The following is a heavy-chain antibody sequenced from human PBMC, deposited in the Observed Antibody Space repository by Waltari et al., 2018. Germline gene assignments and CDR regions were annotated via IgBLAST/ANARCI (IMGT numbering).Heavy chain of an antibody. CDR1: GGTFSSYT. J-gene: IGHJ4*02. CDR3: ARDISGFYGAPYFDY. D-gene: IGHD3-10*01. V-gene: IGHV1-69*04. Sequence: QVQLVHSGAEVKKPGSSVKVSCKASGGTFSSYTISWVRQAPGQGLEWRGRIIPILGIANYEQKFQGRVTITADKSTSTAYMELSSLRSEDTAVYYCARDISGFYGAPYFDYWGQGTLVTVSS. CDR2: IIPILGIA.